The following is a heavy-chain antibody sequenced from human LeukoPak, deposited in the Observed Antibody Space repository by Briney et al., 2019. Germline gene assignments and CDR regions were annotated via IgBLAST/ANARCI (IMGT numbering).Heavy chain of an antibody. CDR3: GGSPPRDNSGSLAVYFDY. CDR1: GFTFSSYA. CDR2: ISGSGGST. V-gene: IGHV3-23*01. Sequence: GGSLRLSCAASGFTFSSYAMSWVRQAPGKGLEWVSAISGSGGSTYYADSVKGRFTISRDNSKNTLYLQMNSLRAEDTAVYYCGGSPPRDNSGSLAVYFDYWGQGTLVTVSS. D-gene: IGHD1-26*01. J-gene: IGHJ4*02.